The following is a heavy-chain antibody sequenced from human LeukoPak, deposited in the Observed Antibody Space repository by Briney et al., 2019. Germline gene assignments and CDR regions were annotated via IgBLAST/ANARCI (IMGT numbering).Heavy chain of an antibody. Sequence: GESLKISCAASGFTFNNYVMRWVRQAPGKGLEWVSAMGGGGTTYYADYVKGRFTISRDTSKNTLYLQMNSLRAEDTAIYYCAKAGRPQAVAGWIDYWGQGTLVTVSS. CDR2: MGGGGTT. J-gene: IGHJ4*02. CDR3: AKAGRPQAVAGWIDY. D-gene: IGHD6-19*01. CDR1: GFTFNNYV. V-gene: IGHV3-23*01.